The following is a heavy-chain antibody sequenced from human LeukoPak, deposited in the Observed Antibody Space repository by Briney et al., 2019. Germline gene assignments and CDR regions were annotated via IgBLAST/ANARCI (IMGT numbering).Heavy chain of an antibody. Sequence: SETLSLTCTVSGGSISSYYWSWIRQPPGKGLEWIGNVFYTGSTYYNPSLKSRVTISVDTSKNQFSLKLSSVTAADTAVYYCARDLTLTGSIGYWGQGTLVTVSS. CDR2: VFYTGST. CDR3: ARDLTLTGSIGY. J-gene: IGHJ4*02. CDR1: GGSISSYY. D-gene: IGHD3-9*01. V-gene: IGHV4-59*12.